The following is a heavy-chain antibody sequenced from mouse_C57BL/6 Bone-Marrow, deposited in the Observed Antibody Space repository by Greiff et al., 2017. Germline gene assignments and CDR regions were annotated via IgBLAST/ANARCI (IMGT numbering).Heavy chain of an antibody. CDR1: GFTFSDYG. CDR3: ARHGDYDVYYAMDY. V-gene: IGHV5-15*01. D-gene: IGHD2-4*01. CDR2: ISNLAYSI. Sequence: EVHLVESGGGLVQPGGSLKLSCAASGFTFSDYGMAWVRQAPRKGPEWVAFISNLAYSIYYADTVTGRFTISRENAKNTLYLEMSSLRSEDTAMYYCARHGDYDVYYAMDYWGQGTSVTVSS. J-gene: IGHJ4*01.